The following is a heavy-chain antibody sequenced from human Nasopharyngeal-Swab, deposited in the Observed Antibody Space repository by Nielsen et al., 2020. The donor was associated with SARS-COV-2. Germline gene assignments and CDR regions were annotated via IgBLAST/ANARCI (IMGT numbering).Heavy chain of an antibody. CDR3: ARAIYESGSGWYPHDY. Sequence: ASVKVSCKASGYTFTSYAMHWVRQAPGQRLEWMGWINAGNGDTKYSQKFQGRVTITRDTSASTAYMELSSLRSEDTAVYYCARAIYESGSGWYPHDYWGQGTLVTVSS. D-gene: IGHD6-19*01. V-gene: IGHV1-3*01. CDR2: INAGNGDT. J-gene: IGHJ4*02. CDR1: GYTFTSYA.